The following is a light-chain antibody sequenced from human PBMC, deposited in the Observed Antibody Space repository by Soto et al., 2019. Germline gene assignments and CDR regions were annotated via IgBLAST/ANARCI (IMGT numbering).Light chain of an antibody. V-gene: IGKV1-12*01. J-gene: IGKJ2*01. Sequence: DVQMTQSPSVVSASVGDRVTITCRARQNINTWLAWYQQKPGKAPKLLIYAASNLQSGVPSRFSGSGSGTDVTLTISSLQPEDFATYYCQQANSLPVTFGQGTKLDFK. CDR3: QQANSLPVT. CDR2: AAS. CDR1: QNINTW.